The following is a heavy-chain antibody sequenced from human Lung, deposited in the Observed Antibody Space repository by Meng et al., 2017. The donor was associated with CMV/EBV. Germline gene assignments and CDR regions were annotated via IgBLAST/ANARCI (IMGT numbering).Heavy chain of an antibody. CDR2: IRSEGYGGTR. CDR3: TTGGGGSHGYPYYFDY. Sequence: SLKISCSASGFNFVDYAMSWVRQAPGKGPEWLGFIRSEGYGGTREYAASVKGRFTISRDDSKSIAYLQMDILNTEDTALYYCTTGGGGSHGYPYYFDYWGQGAXVTVYS. V-gene: IGHV3-49*04. CDR1: GFNFVDYA. D-gene: IGHD5-18*01. J-gene: IGHJ4*02.